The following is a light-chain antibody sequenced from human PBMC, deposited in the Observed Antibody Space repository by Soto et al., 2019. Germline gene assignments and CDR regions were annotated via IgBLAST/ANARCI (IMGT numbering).Light chain of an antibody. CDR3: QQYHHWPPIT. Sequence: IVLTQSPGTLSLSPGERTTLSCRASQSISRYLAWYQQKPGQGPRLLIYGASSRATGTPDRFSGSGSGTEFTLTISSLQSEDFAVYYCQQYHHWPPITFGQGTRLENK. J-gene: IGKJ5*01. V-gene: IGKV3D-15*01. CDR2: GAS. CDR1: QSISRY.